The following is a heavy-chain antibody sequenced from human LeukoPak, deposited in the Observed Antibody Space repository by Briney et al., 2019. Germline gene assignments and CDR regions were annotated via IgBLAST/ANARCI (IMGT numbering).Heavy chain of an antibody. CDR1: GYTFTSYG. CDR2: ISAYNGNT. Sequence: ASVKVSCKASGYTFTSYGISWVRQAPGQGLEWMGWISAYNGNTNYAQKLQGRVTMTTDTSTSTAYMELSSLRSEDTAVYYCAIRYSGSLAYDFDYWGQGTLVTVSS. D-gene: IGHD1-26*01. CDR3: AIRYSGSLAYDFDY. J-gene: IGHJ4*02. V-gene: IGHV1-18*01.